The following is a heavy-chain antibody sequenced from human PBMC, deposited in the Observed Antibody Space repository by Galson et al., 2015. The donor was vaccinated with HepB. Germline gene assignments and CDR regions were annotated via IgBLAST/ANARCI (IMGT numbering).Heavy chain of an antibody. J-gene: IGHJ3*02. V-gene: IGHV1-18*01. CDR3: ARSSRDAFDI. D-gene: IGHD6-6*01. CDR1: GYTFTNNG. Sequence: SVKVSCKASGYTFTNNGLGWLRQAPGQRPEWVGWISIYDGTTNYAQSLQGRVTMTTDTSTSTAYMEVRSLSSDDTAVYYCARSSRDAFDIWGQGTMVTVSS. CDR2: ISIYDGTT.